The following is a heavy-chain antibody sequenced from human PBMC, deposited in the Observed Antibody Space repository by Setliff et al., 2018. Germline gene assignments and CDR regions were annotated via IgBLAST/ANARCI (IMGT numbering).Heavy chain of an antibody. Sequence: SETLSLTCTVSGASINSHYWSWIRQPPGKGLEWIGLFFYSGDSRYNPSLKSRVTMSVDASRNQFSLKLSSVTAADTAIYYCARDRSYYASGSFTKWFDYWGQGPLVTVCS. CDR1: GASINSHY. J-gene: IGHJ4*02. CDR3: ARDRSYYASGSFTKWFDY. V-gene: IGHV4-59*11. D-gene: IGHD3-10*01. CDR2: FFYSGDS.